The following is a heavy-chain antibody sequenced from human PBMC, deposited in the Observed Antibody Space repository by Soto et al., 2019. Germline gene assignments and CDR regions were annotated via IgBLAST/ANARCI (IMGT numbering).Heavy chain of an antibody. Sequence: PGGSRRLSCAASGFTFNNYGMHWVRQAPGKGLEWVAVIWNDGNGYYYANSVKGRFTISRDNSKNTLYLQMSSLRAEDTAVYYCARRQISPPTRGAASATRAMDVWGQGTTVTVSS. J-gene: IGHJ6*02. CDR3: ARRQISPPTRGAASATRAMDV. CDR2: IWNDGNGY. CDR1: GFTFNNYG. D-gene: IGHD6-13*01. V-gene: IGHV3-33*01.